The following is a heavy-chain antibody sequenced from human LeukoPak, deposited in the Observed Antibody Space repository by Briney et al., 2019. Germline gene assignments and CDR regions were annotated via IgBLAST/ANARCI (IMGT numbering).Heavy chain of an antibody. J-gene: IGHJ3*02. CDR3: ARPDGSSDAFDI. Sequence: PGGSLRLSCAASGFTFSSYTMNWVRQAPGKGLEWVSYISSSSSSIYYADSVKGRFTISRDNAKNSMYLQMNSLRAEDTAVYYCARPDGSSDAFDIWGQGTMVTVSS. D-gene: IGHD1-26*01. V-gene: IGHV3-48*04. CDR1: GFTFSSYT. CDR2: ISSSSSSI.